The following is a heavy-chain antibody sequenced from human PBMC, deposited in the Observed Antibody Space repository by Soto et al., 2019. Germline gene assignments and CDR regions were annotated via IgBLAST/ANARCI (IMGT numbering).Heavy chain of an antibody. CDR1: GFTFSSYA. CDR2: ISYDGSNK. J-gene: IGHJ4*02. V-gene: IGHV3-30-3*01. D-gene: IGHD1-20*01. Sequence: QVQLVESGGGVVQPGRSPRLSCAASGFTFSSYAMHWVRQAPGKGLEWVAVISYDGSNKYYADSVKGRFTISRDNSKNTLYLQMNSLRAEDTAVYYCARALHNWNDGASDYWGQGTLVTVSS. CDR3: ARALHNWNDGASDY.